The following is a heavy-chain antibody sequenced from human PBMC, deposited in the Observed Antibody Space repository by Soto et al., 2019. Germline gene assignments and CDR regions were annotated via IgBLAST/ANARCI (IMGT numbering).Heavy chain of an antibody. CDR1: GYTFTNYG. CDR3: AREVNYYDSSGYPASGPSLFLCFDY. D-gene: IGHD3-22*01. J-gene: IGHJ4*02. Sequence: QVQLVQSGTEVKKPGASVKISCKTSGYTFTNYGISWVRQAPGQGLEWMGWISPFDGNTNYAQNFQVRVTLTTDTSTCTADMEVSSLRSDSTPVYLCAREVNYYDSSGYPASGPSLFLCFDYWGQGTLVTVSS. V-gene: IGHV1-18*01. CDR2: ISPFDGNT.